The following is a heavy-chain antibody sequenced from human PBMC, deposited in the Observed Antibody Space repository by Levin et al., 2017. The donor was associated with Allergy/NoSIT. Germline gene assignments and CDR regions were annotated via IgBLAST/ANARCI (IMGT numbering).Heavy chain of an antibody. CDR1: GGSLSSGDFY. Sequence: SETLSLTCTVSGGSLSSGDFYWSWIRQPPGKGLEWIGYIYYSGNTYYNPSLKSRLSMSVDTSKNQISLRLTSLTVADTAVYYCARGNRGFDYWGQGTLVTVSS. V-gene: IGHV4-30-4*01. CDR3: ARGNRGFDY. J-gene: IGHJ4*02. CDR2: IYYSGNT.